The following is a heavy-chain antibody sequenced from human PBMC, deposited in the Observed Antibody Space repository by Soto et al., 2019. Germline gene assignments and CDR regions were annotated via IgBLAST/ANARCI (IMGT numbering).Heavy chain of an antibody. CDR1: GYTFTTYA. V-gene: IGHV1-3*01. J-gene: IGHJ4*02. CDR2: INAGNGNT. Sequence: QVHLVQSGAEVKKPGASVQVSCKASGYTFTTYAMHWVRQAPGQRLEWMGWINAGNGNTKYSQKFQGRVTITRDTSANTAYMELSSLRSEDTAVYYCARTSGYYFFDYWGQGTLVTVSS. CDR3: ARTSGYYFFDY. D-gene: IGHD3-3*01.